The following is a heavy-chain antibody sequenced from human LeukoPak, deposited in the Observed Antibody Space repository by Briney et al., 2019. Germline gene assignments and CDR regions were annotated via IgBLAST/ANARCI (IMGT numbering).Heavy chain of an antibody. CDR2: IIPIFGTA. D-gene: IGHD6-6*01. Sequence: EASVKVSCKASGGTFSSYAISWVRQAPGQGLEWMGGIIPIFGTANYAQKFQGRVTITADESTSTAYMELSSLRSEDTAVYYCARAPQGGAARPGLVDYWGQGTLVTVSS. CDR1: GGTFSSYA. V-gene: IGHV1-69*13. CDR3: ARAPQGGAARPGLVDY. J-gene: IGHJ4*02.